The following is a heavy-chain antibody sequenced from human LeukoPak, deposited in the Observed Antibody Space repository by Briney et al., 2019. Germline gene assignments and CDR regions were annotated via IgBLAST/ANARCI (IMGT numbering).Heavy chain of an antibody. J-gene: IGHJ3*02. D-gene: IGHD3-22*01. Sequence: GGTLRLSCVASGFTYSHYGMNWVRQAPGKGLEWVSGITSDSRGIYYADSVKGRFTISRDNAKNSLYLQMNSLRAEDTAVYYCARDTNNYYDSSGYKDAFDIWGQGTMVTVSS. CDR1: GFTYSHYG. V-gene: IGHV3-21*01. CDR2: ITSDSRGI. CDR3: ARDTNNYYDSSGYKDAFDI.